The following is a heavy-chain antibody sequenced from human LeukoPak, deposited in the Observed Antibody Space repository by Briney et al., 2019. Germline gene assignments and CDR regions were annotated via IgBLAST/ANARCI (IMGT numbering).Heavy chain of an antibody. Sequence: EASVKVSCKVSGYTLTELFMHWVRQAPGKGLEWMGGFDPEDGETIYAQKFQGRVTMTEDTSTDTAYVELSSLRSEDTAVYYCATDKRGRYFDWLLYYWGQGTLVTVSS. V-gene: IGHV1-24*01. CDR1: GYTLTELF. D-gene: IGHD3-9*01. CDR3: ATDKRGRYFDWLLYY. J-gene: IGHJ4*02. CDR2: FDPEDGET.